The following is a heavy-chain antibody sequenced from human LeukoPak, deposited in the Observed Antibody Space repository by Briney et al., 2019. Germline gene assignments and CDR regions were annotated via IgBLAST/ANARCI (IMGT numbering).Heavy chain of an antibody. CDR3: ARRVTTDYYYGMDV. CDR2: IYHSGST. J-gene: IGHJ6*02. CDR1: GGSISSGGYS. V-gene: IGHV4-30-2*01. Sequence: PSQTLSLTCAVSGGSISSGGYSWSWIRQPPGTGLEWIGYIYHSGSTYYNPSLKSRVTISVDRSKNQFSLKLSSVAAADTAVYYCARRVTTDYYYGMDVWGQGTTVTVSS. D-gene: IGHD4-11*01.